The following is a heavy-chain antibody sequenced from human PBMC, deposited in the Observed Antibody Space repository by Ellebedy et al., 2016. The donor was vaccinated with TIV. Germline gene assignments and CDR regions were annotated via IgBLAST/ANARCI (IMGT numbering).Heavy chain of an antibody. Sequence: GESLKISXAASGFTFSSYSMNWVRQAPGKGLEWVSYISSFGSTIYYADSVKGRFTISRDNAKHSLYLQMNSLRDEDTAVYYCARDRHDYDTSGYYYVALDAFDVWGQGTMVTVSS. CDR3: ARDRHDYDTSGYYYVALDAFDV. CDR2: ISSFGSTI. J-gene: IGHJ3*01. V-gene: IGHV3-48*02. D-gene: IGHD3-22*01. CDR1: GFTFSSYS.